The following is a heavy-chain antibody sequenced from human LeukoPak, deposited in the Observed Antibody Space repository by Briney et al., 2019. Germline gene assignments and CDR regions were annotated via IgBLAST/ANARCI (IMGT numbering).Heavy chain of an antibody. Sequence: PGGSLRLSCTTSGFTFGEYAMSWFRQAPGKGLDLVGFIRSEAYGGTTAYAASVKGRFTISRDDSESLAYLQMTSLKIEDTAVYYCTKGWGDYWGRGTLVTVSS. D-gene: IGHD6-19*01. CDR1: GFTFGEYA. CDR2: IRSEAYGGTT. J-gene: IGHJ4*02. V-gene: IGHV3-49*03. CDR3: TKGWGDY.